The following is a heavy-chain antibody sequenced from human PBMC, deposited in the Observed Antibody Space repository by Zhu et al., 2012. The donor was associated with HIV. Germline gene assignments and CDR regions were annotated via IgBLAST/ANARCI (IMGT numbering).Heavy chain of an antibody. CDR2: IYHSGNT. CDR1: GYSISSGYY. J-gene: IGHJ5*02. Sequence: QVQLQESGPGLVKPSETLPLTCAVSGYSISSGYYWGWIRQPPGKGLGWIASIYHSGNTFYNPSLKSRVTMSVDASENQFSLKLSSVTAADTAVYYCARGQDVSYCGSDCYFNWFDPWGQGTLVTVSS. D-gene: IGHD2-21*02. CDR3: ARGQDVSYCGSDCYFNWFDP. V-gene: IGHV4-38-2*01.